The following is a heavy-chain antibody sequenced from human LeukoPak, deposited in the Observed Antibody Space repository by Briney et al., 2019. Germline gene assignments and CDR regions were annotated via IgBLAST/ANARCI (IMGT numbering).Heavy chain of an antibody. CDR3: ARESYPGKFDY. Sequence: GGSLRLSCAASGFTFSSYAMHWVRQAPGKGLEWVAVISYDGSNKYYADSVKGRFTISRDNSRNTLYLQMNSLRAEDTAVYYCARESYPGKFDYWGQGTLVTASS. V-gene: IGHV3-30-3*01. CDR2: ISYDGSNK. J-gene: IGHJ4*02. CDR1: GFTFSSYA. D-gene: IGHD4-23*01.